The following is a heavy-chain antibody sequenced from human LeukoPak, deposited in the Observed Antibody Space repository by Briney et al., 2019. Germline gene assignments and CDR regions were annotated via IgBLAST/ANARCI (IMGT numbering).Heavy chain of an antibody. CDR1: GYTFTSYY. D-gene: IGHD1-26*01. Sequence: ASVKVSCKASGYTFTSYYMHWVRQAPGQGLEWMGTINPSGGSTIYAQKFQGRVTVTSDTSTSTVYMQLSSLRSEDTAVYYCARDVVVGATSHFDYWGQGTLVTVSS. J-gene: IGHJ4*02. CDR3: ARDVVVGATSHFDY. CDR2: INPSGGST. V-gene: IGHV1-46*01.